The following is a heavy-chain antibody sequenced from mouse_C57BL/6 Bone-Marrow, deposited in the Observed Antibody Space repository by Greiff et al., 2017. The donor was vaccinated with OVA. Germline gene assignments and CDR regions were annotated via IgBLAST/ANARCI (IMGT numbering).Heavy chain of an antibody. CDR3: ARGDCAMDY. J-gene: IGHJ4*01. CDR1: GYAFSSSW. CDR2: IYPGDGDT. V-gene: IGHV1-82*01. Sequence: QVQLQQSGPELVKPGASVKISCKASGYAFSSSWMNWVKQRPGKGLEWIGRIYPGDGDTNYNGKFKGKATLTADKSSSTAYMQLSSLTSEDSAVYFCARGDCAMDYWGRGTSVTVSS.